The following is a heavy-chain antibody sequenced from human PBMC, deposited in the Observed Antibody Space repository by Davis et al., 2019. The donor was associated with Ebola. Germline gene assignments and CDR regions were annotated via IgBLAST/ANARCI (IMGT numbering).Heavy chain of an antibody. Sequence: GGSLRLSCAASGFNFRYSAMSWVRQAPGKGLEWVANIKQDGTEKYYADSVKGRFTISRDNSKNTLYLQMNSLRAEDTAVYYCARDSKADYYDFWSGFYGMDVWGLGTTVTVSS. V-gene: IGHV3-7*03. CDR2: IKQDGTEK. J-gene: IGHJ6*02. CDR3: ARDSKADYYDFWSGFYGMDV. D-gene: IGHD3-3*01. CDR1: GFNFRYSA.